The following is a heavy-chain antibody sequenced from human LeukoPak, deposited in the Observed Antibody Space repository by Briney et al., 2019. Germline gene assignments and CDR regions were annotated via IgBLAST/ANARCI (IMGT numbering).Heavy chain of an antibody. J-gene: IGHJ4*02. CDR2: IYYSGST. D-gene: IGHD3/OR15-3a*01. Sequence: SETLSLTCTVSGGSISSYYWSWIRQPPGKGLEWSGYIYYSGSTNYNPSLKSRVTISVDTSKNKFSLKLSSVTAADTAVYYCARDSAALWTFDYWGQGTLVTVSS. CDR1: GGSISSYY. CDR3: ARDSAALWTFDY. V-gene: IGHV4-59*01.